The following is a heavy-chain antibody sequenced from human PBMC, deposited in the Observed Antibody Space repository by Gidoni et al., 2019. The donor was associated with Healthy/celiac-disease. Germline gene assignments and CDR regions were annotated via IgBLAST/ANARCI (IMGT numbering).Heavy chain of an antibody. Sequence: QVQLQQWGAGLLKPSETLSLTCAVYGGSFSGYYWSWIRQPPGKGLEWIGEINHSGSTNYNPSLKSRVTISVDTSKNQFSLKLSSVTAADTAVYYCARGALSDNWNYDYWGQGTLVTVSS. CDR1: GGSFSGYY. J-gene: IGHJ4*02. D-gene: IGHD1-7*01. V-gene: IGHV4-34*01. CDR2: INHSGST. CDR3: ARGALSDNWNYDY.